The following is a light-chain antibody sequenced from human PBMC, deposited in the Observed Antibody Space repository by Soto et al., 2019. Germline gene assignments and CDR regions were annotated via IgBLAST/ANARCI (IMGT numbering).Light chain of an antibody. CDR1: QSISSW. CDR3: QQYNSDSSIFT. Sequence: DIQMTQSPSTLSASVGDRVTITCRASQSISSWLAWYQQKPGKAPKLLIYDASSLESGVPSRFSGSGSRTEFPHTISSMQPDSFATYYSQQYNSDSSIFTFGPGTKVDIK. J-gene: IGKJ3*01. V-gene: IGKV1-5*01. CDR2: DAS.